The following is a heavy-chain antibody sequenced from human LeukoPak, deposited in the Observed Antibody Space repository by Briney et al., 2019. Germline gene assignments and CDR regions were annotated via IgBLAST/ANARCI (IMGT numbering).Heavy chain of an antibody. Sequence: SETLSLTCTVSGDSIISSTYYWGWIRQPPGKGLEWIGSIYYSGSTYYNPSLKSRVTISVDTSKNQFSLKLSSVTAADTAVYYCARGVVVPAARLDYWGQGTLVTVSS. CDR2: IYYSGST. CDR1: GDSIISSTYY. CDR3: ARGVVVPAARLDY. D-gene: IGHD2-2*01. J-gene: IGHJ4*02. V-gene: IGHV4-39*07.